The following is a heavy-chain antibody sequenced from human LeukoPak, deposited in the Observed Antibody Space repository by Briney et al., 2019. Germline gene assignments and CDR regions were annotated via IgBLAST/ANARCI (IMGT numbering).Heavy chain of an antibody. CDR2: ISSSSSYI. J-gene: IGHJ3*02. Sequence: GGSLRLSCAASGFTFSSYSMTWVRQAPGKGLEGVSSISSSSSYIYYADSVKGRFTIPRDNDKNSLSLQMPSLRAEGTAVSYCVREREPYYYDSSGYDDAFDIWGQGTMVTVSS. D-gene: IGHD3-22*01. V-gene: IGHV3-21*01. CDR3: VREREPYYYDSSGYDDAFDI. CDR1: GFTFSSYS.